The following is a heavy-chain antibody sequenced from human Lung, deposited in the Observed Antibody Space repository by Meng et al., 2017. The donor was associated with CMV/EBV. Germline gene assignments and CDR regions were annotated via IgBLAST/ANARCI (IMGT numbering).Heavy chain of an antibody. CDR2: INHSGSI. CDR3: ARAPIINDFWSGQVSNYFDN. D-gene: IGHD3-3*01. J-gene: IGHJ4*02. Sequence: GSLRLXCAVYGGSFSGYYWSWIRQPPGKGLEWIGEINHSGSINYNPSLKSRVTISVDTSKDQFSLKLNSVTAADTAVYYCARAPIINDFWSGQVSNYFDNWGQGTLVTVSS. V-gene: IGHV4-34*01. CDR1: GGSFSGYY.